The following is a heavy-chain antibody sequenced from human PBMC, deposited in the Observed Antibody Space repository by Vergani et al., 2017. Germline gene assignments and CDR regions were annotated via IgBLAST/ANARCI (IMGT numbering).Heavy chain of an antibody. CDR2: IVVGSGNT. CDR3: AADQGGRLASPTYYYYGMDV. J-gene: IGHJ6*02. D-gene: IGHD6-25*01. CDR1: GFTFTSSA. Sequence: QMQLVQSGPEVKKPGTSVKVSCKASGFTFTSSAVQWVRQARGQRLEWIGWIVVGSGNTNYAQKFQERVTITRDMSTRPAYMELSSLRSEDTAVYYCAADQGGRLASPTYYYYGMDVWGQGTTVTVSS. V-gene: IGHV1-58*01.